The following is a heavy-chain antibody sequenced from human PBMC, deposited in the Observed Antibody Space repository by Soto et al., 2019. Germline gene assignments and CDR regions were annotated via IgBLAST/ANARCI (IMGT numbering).Heavy chain of an antibody. V-gene: IGHV1-69*02. CDR2: IIPILGIA. CDR1: GGTFSSYT. Sequence: SVKVSCKASGGTFSSYTISWVRQAPGQGLEWMGRIIPILGIANYAQKFQGRVTITADKSTGTAYMELSSLRSEDTAVYYCARVRGDYVYFDYWGQGTLVTVSS. J-gene: IGHJ4*02. CDR3: ARVRGDYVYFDY. D-gene: IGHD4-17*01.